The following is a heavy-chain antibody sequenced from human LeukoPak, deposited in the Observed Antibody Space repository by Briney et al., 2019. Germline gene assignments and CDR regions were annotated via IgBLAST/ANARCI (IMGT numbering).Heavy chain of an antibody. V-gene: IGHV3-48*01. CDR1: GFTFITYS. CDR3: ARGAYYYED. Sequence: TGGSLRLSVAASGFTFITYSMNWVRKAPGKGLEWFSYISSSSSTIYYADSVKGRFTISRDNAKNSLYLQMNSLRAEDRAVYYCARGAYYYEDWGQGTLVTVSS. D-gene: IGHD3-22*01. CDR2: ISSSSSTI. J-gene: IGHJ4*02.